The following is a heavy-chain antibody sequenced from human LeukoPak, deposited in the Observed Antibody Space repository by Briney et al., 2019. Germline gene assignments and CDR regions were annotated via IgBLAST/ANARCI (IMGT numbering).Heavy chain of an antibody. CDR1: GFTFSNAW. Sequence: GGSLRLSCAASGFTFSNAWMDWVRRAPGKGLEWVGRIKSKTDGGTPHYAAPVKGRFTISRDDSRNTLYLQMNSLKTEDTAVYYCTRENRHSSGWYGAFDIWGQGTMVTVSP. CDR2: IKSKTDGGTP. J-gene: IGHJ3*02. CDR3: TRENRHSSGWYGAFDI. D-gene: IGHD6-19*01. V-gene: IGHV3-15*01.